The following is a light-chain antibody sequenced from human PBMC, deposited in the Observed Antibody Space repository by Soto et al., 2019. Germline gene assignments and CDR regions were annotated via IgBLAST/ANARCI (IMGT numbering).Light chain of an antibody. CDR1: QSISSW. J-gene: IGKJ1*01. V-gene: IGKV1-5*01. CDR3: QQYNSYPWT. Sequence: DIQMTQSPSTLSASVGDRLTITCRASQSISSWLAWYQQKAGKAPKLLIYDASSLESGVPSRFSGSGSGAEFTLTISCLQPDDFATYYCQQYNSYPWTFDQGTKVEIK. CDR2: DAS.